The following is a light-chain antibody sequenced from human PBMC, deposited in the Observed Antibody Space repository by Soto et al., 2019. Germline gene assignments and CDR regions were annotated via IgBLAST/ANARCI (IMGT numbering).Light chain of an antibody. CDR3: MQALQTPT. V-gene: IGKV2-28*01. J-gene: IGKJ4*01. CDR1: QSLLHTDGNNY. CDR2: LGS. Sequence: EIVMTQSPLSLPVTPGEPASISCRSSQSLLHTDGNNYMGWYLQKPGHSPQLLIYLGSNRASGVPDRFSGSGSGTDFTLKISRVEAEDVGDYYCMQALQTPTFGGGTKVEIK.